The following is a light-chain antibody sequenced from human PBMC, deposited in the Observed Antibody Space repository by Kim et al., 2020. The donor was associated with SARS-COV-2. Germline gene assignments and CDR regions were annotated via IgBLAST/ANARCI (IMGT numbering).Light chain of an antibody. CDR1: ESMSMY. CDR3: QHYSRFPYT. V-gene: IGKV1-5*03. CDR2: LAS. J-gene: IGKJ2*01. Sequence: AAVGDRVTITGRDSESMSMYLAWDQQKPGKAPKRLIYLASSLETGVPSRFSGGGYGTEFTLSIHSLQPEDFATYYCQHYSRFPYTFGQGTKLEI.